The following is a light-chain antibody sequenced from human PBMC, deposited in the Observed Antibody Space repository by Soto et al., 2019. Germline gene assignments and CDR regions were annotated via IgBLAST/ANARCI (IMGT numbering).Light chain of an antibody. V-gene: IGLV2-8*01. CDR3: NSYAGNNNIL. CDR1: SNNY. J-gene: IGLJ2*01. CDR2: EVT. Sequence: QSVLTQPPSASGSLGQSVTISCTGLSNNYVSWYQQHPDKAPKLMIYEVTKRPSGVPDRFSGSKSGDTASLTVSGLQAEDEADYYCNSYAGNNNILFGGGTKLTVL.